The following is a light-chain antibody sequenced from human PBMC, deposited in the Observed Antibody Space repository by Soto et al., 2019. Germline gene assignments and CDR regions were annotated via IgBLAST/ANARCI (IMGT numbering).Light chain of an antibody. Sequence: DIQMTQSPSSLSASVGDRVTISCRASQDISIYLAWYQQKPGKAPNLLIYAASTLQSGVPSRFSGRGSGTDFPLTITSLQPEDVATYYCKRYNGAPFTFGPGTKVDIK. J-gene: IGKJ3*01. CDR3: KRYNGAPFT. CDR2: AAS. V-gene: IGKV1-27*01. CDR1: QDISIY.